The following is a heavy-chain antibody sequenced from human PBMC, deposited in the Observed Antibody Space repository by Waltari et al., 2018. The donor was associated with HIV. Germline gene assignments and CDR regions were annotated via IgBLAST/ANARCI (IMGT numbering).Heavy chain of an antibody. Sequence: EVQLVESGGGLIQPGGSLRLSCAASGFTVSSNYMSWVRQAPGKGLELVSVIYSGGSTYYADSVKGRFTISRDNSKNTLYLQMNSLRAEDTAVYYCARARDGFHYFDYWGQGTLVTVSS. CDR3: ARARDGFHYFDY. CDR1: GFTVSSNY. D-gene: IGHD5-12*01. J-gene: IGHJ4*02. V-gene: IGHV3-53*01. CDR2: IYSGGST.